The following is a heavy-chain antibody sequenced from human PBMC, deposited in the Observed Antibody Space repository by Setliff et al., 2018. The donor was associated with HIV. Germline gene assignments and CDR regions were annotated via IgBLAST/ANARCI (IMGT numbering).Heavy chain of an antibody. V-gene: IGHV1-69*05. CDR2: IIPIFGTA. CDR3: AREVGTYSGSYAVADGFDI. Sequence: GASVKVSCKASGGTFSSYAISWVRQAPGQGLERIGGIIPIFGTANYAQKFQGRVTITTDESTGTTYMELSSLRSEDTAVYYCAREVGTYSGSYAVADGFDIWGQGTMVTVSS. CDR1: GGTFSSYA. D-gene: IGHD1-26*01. J-gene: IGHJ3*02.